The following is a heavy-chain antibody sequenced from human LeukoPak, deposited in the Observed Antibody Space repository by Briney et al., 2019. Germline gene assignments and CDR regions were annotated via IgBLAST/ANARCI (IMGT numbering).Heavy chain of an antibody. V-gene: IGHV4-4*07. D-gene: IGHD3-10*01. Sequence: SETLSLTCTVSGGSISSYWSWIRQPAGKGLEWIGRIYGSGTTTYNPSLKGRVSMSIDTSKNQFSLKLMSVTAADTAVYYCARDSGTTGEVKFDPWGQGTLVTVSS. CDR1: GGSISSY. CDR3: ARDSGTTGEVKFDP. J-gene: IGHJ5*02. CDR2: IYGSGTT.